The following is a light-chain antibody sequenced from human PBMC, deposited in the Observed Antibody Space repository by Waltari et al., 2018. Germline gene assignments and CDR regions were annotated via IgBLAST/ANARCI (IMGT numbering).Light chain of an antibody. V-gene: IGKV3-20*01. CDR2: DAS. Sequence: EIVLTQSPASLSLSPGDRATLSCRASQSVGRTLAWYQQRPGQAPRLLIYDASSRATGIPDRFSGSGSGTDFSLTISRLEPEDFAVYYCQKYGTRPGTVGQGTKVEVK. J-gene: IGKJ1*01. CDR3: QKYGTRPGT. CDR1: QSVGRT.